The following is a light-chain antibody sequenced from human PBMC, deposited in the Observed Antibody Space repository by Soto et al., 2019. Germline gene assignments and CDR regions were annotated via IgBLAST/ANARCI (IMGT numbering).Light chain of an antibody. J-gene: IGLJ1*01. CDR1: SSDVDGYNY. CDR2: EVS. CDR3: SSYTSSNFYV. V-gene: IGLV2-14*01. Sequence: QSVLTQPASVSGSPGQSITISCTGTSSDVDGYNYDSWYQQHPGKAPKLMIYEVSNRPSGVSNRFSGSKSGNTASLTISGLQAEDEADYYCSSYTSSNFYVFGTGTKVTVL.